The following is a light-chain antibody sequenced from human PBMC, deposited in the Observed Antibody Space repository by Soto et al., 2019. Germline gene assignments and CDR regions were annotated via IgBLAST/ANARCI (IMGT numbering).Light chain of an antibody. J-gene: IGKJ1*01. Sequence: EIVLTQSPGTLSLSPGEGATLSCRASQSVSSSYVAWYQQKPGQAPRFLIYDGSSRATGIPDRFSGSGSGTDFTLTISRLEPEDFAVYYCHQYGSSLWTFGQGTKVEI. CDR1: QSVSSSY. V-gene: IGKV3-20*01. CDR3: HQYGSSLWT. CDR2: DGS.